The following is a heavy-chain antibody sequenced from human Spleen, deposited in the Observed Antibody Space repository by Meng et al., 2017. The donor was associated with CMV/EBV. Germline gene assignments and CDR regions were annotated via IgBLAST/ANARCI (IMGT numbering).Heavy chain of an antibody. Sequence: SETLSLTCSVSGASISNTAYYWGWIRQPPGKGLDWIANIYYSGNTYYNPSLKSRVSMSVDTSKNHFSLQLSYVTAADTALYYCARATYYDFWNGYYYFDLWSQGTLVTVSS. CDR2: IYYSGNT. CDR1: GASISNTAYY. CDR3: ARATYYDFWNGYYYFDL. J-gene: IGHJ4*02. D-gene: IGHD3-3*01. V-gene: IGHV4-39*02.